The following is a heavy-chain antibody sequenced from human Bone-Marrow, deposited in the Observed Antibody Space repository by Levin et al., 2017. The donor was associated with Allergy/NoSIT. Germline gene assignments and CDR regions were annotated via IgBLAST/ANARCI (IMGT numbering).Heavy chain of an antibody. V-gene: IGHV1-69*13. J-gene: IGHJ4*02. CDR1: GGTFSTHV. CDR2: ITPIFGTA. D-gene: IGHD3-3*01. CDR3: ASSSDLESTFDY. Sequence: RASVKVSCKTSGGTFSTHVISWVRQAPGQGLEWMGGITPIFGTANYAQKFQGRVTITADASASTVYMELSSLRSGDTAVYYCASSSDLESTFDYWGQGTLVTVSS.